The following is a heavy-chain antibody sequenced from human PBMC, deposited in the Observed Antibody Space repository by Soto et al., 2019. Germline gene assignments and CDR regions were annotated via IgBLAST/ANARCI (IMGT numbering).Heavy chain of an antibody. V-gene: IGHV3-74*01. CDR1: GFTFSSYW. CDR2: VNSDESTT. D-gene: IGHD2-21*02. CDR3: VCFECGRTAVVTAMEANGY. Sequence: GGSPRLSCAASGFTFSSYWMHWVRQGPGKGLVWVSRVNSDESTTSYADSVKGRFTISRDNAKNTLYLQMSSLRVEDTALYYCVCFECGRTAVVTAMEANGYWGQGTLVTVSS. J-gene: IGHJ4*02.